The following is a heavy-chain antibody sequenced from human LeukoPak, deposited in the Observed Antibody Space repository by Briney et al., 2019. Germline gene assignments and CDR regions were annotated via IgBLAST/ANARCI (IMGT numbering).Heavy chain of an antibody. V-gene: IGHV4-34*01. D-gene: IGHD3-3*01. J-gene: IGHJ4*02. CDR2: INHSGNT. CDR1: GGSFSGYY. CDR3: AVTLWSGYYDY. Sequence: PSETLSLTCAVYGGSFSGYYWSWIRQPPGKGLEWIGEINHSGNTNYNPSLKSRVTMSVDKSKNQFSLKLRSVTAADTAVYYCAVTLWSGYYDYWGQGTLVTVSS.